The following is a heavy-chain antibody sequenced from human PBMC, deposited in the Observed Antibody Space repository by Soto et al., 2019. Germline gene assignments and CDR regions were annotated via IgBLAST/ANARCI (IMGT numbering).Heavy chain of an antibody. CDR1: GFFFSDYY. V-gene: IGHV3-11*01. CDR3: AIGGGQIYYKGLDV. CDR2: ISGTGDTK. D-gene: IGHD3-10*01. Sequence: GGSLRLSCAASGFFFSDYYLSWIRQAPGKGLECVAYISGTGDTKYYADSVQGRFTISRDNPKNSLFLQMNSLRAEDAAVYYCAIGGGQIYYKGLDVWGQGTTVTVSS. J-gene: IGHJ6*02.